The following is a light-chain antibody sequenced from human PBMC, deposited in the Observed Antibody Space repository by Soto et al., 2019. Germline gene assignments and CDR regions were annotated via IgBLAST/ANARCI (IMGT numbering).Light chain of an antibody. CDR1: QSVSNS. CDR3: HQRYNWPRVT. CDR2: DVS. Sequence: EIVLTQSPATLSLSPLEIGTLSFMASQSVSNSLAWYQQKPGQPPRLLIYDVSNRATGIPARFSGSGSGTDFTLTITSLEPEHFAVYFCHQRYNWPRVTFGQGTRLEIK. J-gene: IGKJ5*01. V-gene: IGKV3-11*01.